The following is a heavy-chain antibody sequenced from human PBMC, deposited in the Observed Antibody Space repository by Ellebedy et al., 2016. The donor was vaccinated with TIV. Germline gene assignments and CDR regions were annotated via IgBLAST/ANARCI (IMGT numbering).Heavy chain of an antibody. CDR2: IYTDDST. Sequence: GGSLRLSCAASQFTVSYNYMNWVRQAPGKGPEWASAIYTDDSTYYADSVKGRFTISRDNSKNTLYLQMNSLRTEDTAVYYCARATFYDVDLSGWYFDLWGRGSLVTVSS. V-gene: IGHV3-66*01. CDR3: ARATFYDVDLSGWYFDL. CDR1: QFTVSYNY. D-gene: IGHD3-10*02. J-gene: IGHJ2*01.